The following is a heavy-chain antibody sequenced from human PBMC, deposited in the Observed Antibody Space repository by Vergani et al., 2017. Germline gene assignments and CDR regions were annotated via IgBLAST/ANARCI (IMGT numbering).Heavy chain of an antibody. J-gene: IGHJ6*02. Sequence: QVQLQESGPGLVKPSETLSLTCTVSGGSISSYYWSWIRQPPGKGLEWIGYIYYSGSTNYNPSLKSRVTISVDTSKHQFSRKLSSVTAADTAVYYCARAIAARRGRYYYGMDVWGQGTTVTVSS. D-gene: IGHD6-13*01. CDR1: GGSISSYY. CDR3: ARAIAARRGRYYYGMDV. V-gene: IGHV4-59*01. CDR2: IYYSGST.